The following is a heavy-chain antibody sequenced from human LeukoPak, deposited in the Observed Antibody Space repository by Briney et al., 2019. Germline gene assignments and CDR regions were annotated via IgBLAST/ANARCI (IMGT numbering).Heavy chain of an antibody. CDR1: GGSFSGYY. V-gene: IGHV4-34*01. D-gene: IGHD4-17*01. CDR2: INHSGST. J-gene: IGHJ4*02. Sequence: SETLSLTCAVYGGSFSGYYWSWIRQPPGKGLEWIGEINHSGSTNYNPSLKSRVTISVDTSKNQFSLKLSSVTAADTAVYYCASTVINTHYTDYWGQGTLVTVSS. CDR3: ASTVINTHYTDY.